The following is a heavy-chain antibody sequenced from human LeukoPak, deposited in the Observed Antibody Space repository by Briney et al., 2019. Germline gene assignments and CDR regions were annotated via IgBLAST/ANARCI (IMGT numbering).Heavy chain of an antibody. CDR1: GFTFSSYA. D-gene: IGHD3-22*01. J-gene: IGHJ4*02. Sequence: GGSLRLSCAASGFTFSSYAMHWVRQAPGKGLEWVAVISYDGSNKYYADSVKGRFTISRDNSKNTLYLQMNSLRAEDTAVYYCARVSYDSSGYYEDYWGQGTLVTVSS. CDR2: ISYDGSNK. CDR3: ARVSYDSSGYYEDY. V-gene: IGHV3-30-3*01.